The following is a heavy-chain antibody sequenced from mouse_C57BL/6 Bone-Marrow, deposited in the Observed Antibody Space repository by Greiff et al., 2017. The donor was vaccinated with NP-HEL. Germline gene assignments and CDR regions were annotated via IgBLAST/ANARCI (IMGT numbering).Heavy chain of an antibody. CDR2: ISDGGSYT. D-gene: IGHD3-2*02. CDR1: GFTFSSYA. CDR3: AVDSSGYPWFAY. Sequence: DVQLVESGGGLVKPGGSLKLSCAASGFTFSSYAMSWVRQTPEKRLEWVATISDGGSYTYYPDNVKGRFTISRDNAKNNLYLQMSHLKSEDTAMYYCAVDSSGYPWFAYWGQGTLVTVSA. V-gene: IGHV5-4*01. J-gene: IGHJ3*01.